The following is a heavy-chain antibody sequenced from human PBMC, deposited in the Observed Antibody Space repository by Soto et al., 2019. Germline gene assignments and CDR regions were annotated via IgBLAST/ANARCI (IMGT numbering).Heavy chain of an antibody. CDR2: VNYSGTA. D-gene: IGHD3-16*01. CDR1: GGSFNAYY. CDR3: ARVRGRAESAHSGMDL. Sequence: SETLSLTCALYGGSFNAYYWVWVRQTPGKGLEWSGEVNYSGTANYKPSLKNRGTLSVDTSKKQFSLRLTSVTAADTGIYFCARVRGRAESAHSGMDLWGQGTTVTVSS. J-gene: IGHJ6*02. V-gene: IGHV4-34*01.